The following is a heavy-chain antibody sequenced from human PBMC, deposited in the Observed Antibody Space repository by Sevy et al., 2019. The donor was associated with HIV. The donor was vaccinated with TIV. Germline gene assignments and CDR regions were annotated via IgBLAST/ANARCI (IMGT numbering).Heavy chain of an antibody. CDR3: SGGPVRGVIKDYYYYMDV. D-gene: IGHD3-10*01. J-gene: IGHJ6*03. Sequence: GGSLRLSCTASGFTFGDYAMSWFRQAPGKGLECIGFVRCKVLGGTTEYAASVRGRFIISIDDSKSIAYLQVKSLKTEATAVYYCSGGPVRGVIKDYYYYMDVWGKRTTVTVSS. CDR1: GFTFGDYA. V-gene: IGHV3-49*03. CDR2: VRCKVLGGTT.